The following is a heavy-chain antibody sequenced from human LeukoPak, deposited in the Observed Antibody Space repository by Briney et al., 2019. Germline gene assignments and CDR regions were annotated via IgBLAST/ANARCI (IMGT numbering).Heavy chain of an antibody. J-gene: IGHJ6*02. CDR2: IPNSAIYRAKI. CDR1: GGSISSYY. D-gene: IGHD6-6*01. Sequence: KASETLSLTCAVSGGSISSYYWTWIRQPPGKGLEWVGYIPNSAIYRAKIKSSPSLQSRVSLSVDTSKNQVSLTVNSVTAADTAVYYCARLSSTLYYSMDVWGPGTAVTVSS. CDR3: ARLSSTLYYSMDV. V-gene: IGHV4-59*08.